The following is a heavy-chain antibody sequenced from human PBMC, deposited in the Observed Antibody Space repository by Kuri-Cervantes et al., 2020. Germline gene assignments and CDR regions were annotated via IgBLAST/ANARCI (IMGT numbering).Heavy chain of an antibody. CDR3: AKGGKGLYLDY. V-gene: IGHV3-74*01. J-gene: IGHJ4*02. D-gene: IGHD2-15*01. CDR1: GFTFSSYW. Sequence: LSLTCAASGFTFSSYWMHWVRQAPGKGLVWVSRINSDGSSTSYADSVKGRFTISRDNAKNTLYLQMNSLRAEDTAVYYCAKGGKGLYLDYWGQGTLVTVSS. CDR2: INSDGSST.